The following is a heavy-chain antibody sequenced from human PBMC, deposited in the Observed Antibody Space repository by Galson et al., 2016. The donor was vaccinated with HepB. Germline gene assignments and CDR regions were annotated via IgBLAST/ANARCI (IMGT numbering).Heavy chain of an antibody. J-gene: IGHJ4*02. CDR1: GYSFTTNW. CDR3: ARLAVADPTTGGFDY. D-gene: IGHD6-13*01. Sequence: QSGAEVKKPGESLKISCKGSGYSFTTNWIAWVRQMPGKGLEWMGVIYPGDSDTRYSPSFRGQVTISVDKSRSTADLQWSSLKASDTAIYYCARLAVADPTTGGFDYWGQGTLVTVSS. V-gene: IGHV5-51*01. CDR2: IYPGDSDT.